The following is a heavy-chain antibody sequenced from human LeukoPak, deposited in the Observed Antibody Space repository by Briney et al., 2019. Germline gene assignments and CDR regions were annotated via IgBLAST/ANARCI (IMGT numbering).Heavy chain of an antibody. CDR3: ARVFYYGSGSRSTYYFDY. V-gene: IGHV1-69*01. CDR2: NIPIFGTA. Sequence: SVKVSCKASGGTFSSYAISWVRQAPGQGLEWMGGNIPIFGTANYAQKFQGRVTITADESTSTAYMELSSLRSEDTAVYYCARVFYYGSGSRSTYYFDYWGQGTLVTVSS. CDR1: GGTFSSYA. J-gene: IGHJ4*02. D-gene: IGHD3-10*01.